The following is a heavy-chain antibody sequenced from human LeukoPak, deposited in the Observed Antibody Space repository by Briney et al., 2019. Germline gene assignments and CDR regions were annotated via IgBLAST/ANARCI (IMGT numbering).Heavy chain of an antibody. CDR3: ARRTGNSFVDY. Sequence: GESLKISCKGSGYIFTRYWIGWVRQMPGKGLEWMGIIYPGDSDTRYRPSFQGQVTISADKSISTAYLQWSSLKASDTAMYYSARRTGNSFVDYWGQGTLVTVSS. V-gene: IGHV5-51*01. CDR1: GYIFTRYW. CDR2: IYPGDSDT. J-gene: IGHJ4*02. D-gene: IGHD4-23*01.